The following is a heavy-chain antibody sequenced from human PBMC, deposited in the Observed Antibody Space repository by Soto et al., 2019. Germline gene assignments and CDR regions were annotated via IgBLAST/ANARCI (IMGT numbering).Heavy chain of an antibody. CDR1: GFMFSSYG. J-gene: IGHJ4*02. CDR2: IHPSGGST. D-gene: IGHD3-9*01. CDR3: AKDPSTGPPDC. Sequence: EVQLLESGGDLLQPGGSLRLSCAAAGFMFSSYGMSWVRQAPGKGLQWVATIHPSGGSTHYAESVRGRFTISRDNSRDTLYLQMNSLRAEDTAVYYCAKDPSTGPPDCWGQGALVTVSS. V-gene: IGHV3-23*01.